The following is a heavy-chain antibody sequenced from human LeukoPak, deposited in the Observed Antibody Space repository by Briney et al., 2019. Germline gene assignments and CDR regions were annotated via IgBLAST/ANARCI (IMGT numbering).Heavy chain of an antibody. D-gene: IGHD3-22*01. CDR3: AKDHDSSGYPRAIDY. CDR2: ISWNSGSI. CDR1: GFTFDDYA. V-gene: IGHV3-9*01. J-gene: IGHJ4*02. Sequence: PGGSLRLSCAASGFTFDDYAMHWVRQAPGKGLEWVSGISWNSGSIGYADSVKGRFTISRDNAKNSLYLQMNSLRAEDTALYYRAKDHDSSGYPRAIDYWGQGTLVTVSS.